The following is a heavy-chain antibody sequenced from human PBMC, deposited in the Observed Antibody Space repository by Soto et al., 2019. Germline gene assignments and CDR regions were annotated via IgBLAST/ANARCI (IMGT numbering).Heavy chain of an antibody. CDR1: GFTFRDYY. V-gene: IGHV3-11*01. CDR3: ALAGYDSNYYAVTPLSAGHF. Sequence: QVQLVVSGGGLVKPGGSLRISCAASGFTFRDYYISWIRQAPGKGLEWVSYISSSGSIIYYADSVKGRFTISRDNAKNSLYLPMNSLRAVDTAVYYCALAGYDSNYYAVTPLSAGHFWGQGTLVTVSS. D-gene: IGHD4-4*01. J-gene: IGHJ4*02. CDR2: ISSSGSII.